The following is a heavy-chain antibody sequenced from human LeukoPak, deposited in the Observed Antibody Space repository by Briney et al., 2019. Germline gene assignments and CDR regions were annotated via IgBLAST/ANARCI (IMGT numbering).Heavy chain of an antibody. CDR1: GFTFSSYG. Sequence: KPGGSLRLSCAASGFTFSSYGLSWVRQAPGKGLEWVSSITTSNNYIYYGDSVEGRFTMSRDNAENSLYLQMNSLRAEDTAVYYCARGTLVPKILFPDWGQGTLVTVSS. CDR3: ARGTLVPKILFPD. V-gene: IGHV3-21*01. CDR2: ITTSNNYI. J-gene: IGHJ4*02. D-gene: IGHD2/OR15-2a*01.